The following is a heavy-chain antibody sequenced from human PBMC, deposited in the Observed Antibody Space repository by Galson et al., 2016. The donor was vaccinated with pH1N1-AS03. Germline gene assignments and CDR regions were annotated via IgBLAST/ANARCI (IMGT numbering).Heavy chain of an antibody. J-gene: IGHJ3*01. CDR2: ISSRGDSI. D-gene: IGHD2-15*01. V-gene: IGHV3-48*02. CDR1: GFTFSYYS. Sequence: SLRLSCAASGFTFSYYSMNWVRQAPGKGLEWVSYISSRGDSIYYADSVKGRFSISRDNAKESLYLQMNSLRDEDTAVYYCAGDSKDNFHYPRFAFDLWSQGTLVTVSS. CDR3: AGDSKDNFHYPRFAFDL.